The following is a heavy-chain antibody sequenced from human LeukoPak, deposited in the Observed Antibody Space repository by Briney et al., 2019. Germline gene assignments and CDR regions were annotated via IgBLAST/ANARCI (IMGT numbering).Heavy chain of an antibody. CDR1: GGSISSSSYY. Sequence: SETLSLTCTVSGGSISSSSYYWGWIRQPPGKGLEWIGSIYYSGSTSYNPSLKSRVTISVDASKNQFSLKLSSVTAADTAVYYCARHGRYYDILTGHYYWFDPWGQGTLVTVSS. J-gene: IGHJ5*02. V-gene: IGHV4-39*01. CDR2: IYYSGST. D-gene: IGHD3-9*01. CDR3: ARHGRYYDILTGHYYWFDP.